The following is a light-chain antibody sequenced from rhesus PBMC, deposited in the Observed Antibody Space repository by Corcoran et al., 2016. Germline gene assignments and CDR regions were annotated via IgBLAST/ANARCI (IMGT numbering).Light chain of an antibody. J-gene: IGKJ2*01. CDR2: DAS. V-gene: IGKV1-38*01. Sequence: DIQLTQSPSSLSASVGDRVTITCRASQGISSYLAWYQQKPGKAPKLLFYDASNLQSGVPSRFSGSGSVTDVTLTISSLQPEDFAVYYCQQRNSYPYSFGQGTKVEIK. CDR3: QQRNSYPYS. CDR1: QGISSY.